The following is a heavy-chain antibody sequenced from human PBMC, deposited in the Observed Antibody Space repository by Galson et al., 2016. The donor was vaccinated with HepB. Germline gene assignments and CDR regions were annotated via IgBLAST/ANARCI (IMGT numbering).Heavy chain of an antibody. Sequence: SLRLSCAASGFTLTNYGMHWVRQAPGKGLEWVALIWYNGKNEYYADSVKGRFTISRDTSKNTLFLQMNSLRAEDTSVYYCGRAPVRGADDFMDVWGKGTTVTVSS. CDR1: GFTLTNYG. CDR2: IWYNGKNE. D-gene: IGHD3-10*01. CDR3: GRAPVRGADDFMDV. V-gene: IGHV3-33*01. J-gene: IGHJ6*03.